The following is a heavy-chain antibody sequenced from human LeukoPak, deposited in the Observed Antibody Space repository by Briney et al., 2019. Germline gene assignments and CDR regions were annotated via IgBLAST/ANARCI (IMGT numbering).Heavy chain of an antibody. V-gene: IGHV4-34*01. CDR2: INDSGST. CDR1: GGSFSGYY. Sequence: SETLSLTCAVYGGSFSGYYWSWIRQPPGKGLEWIGEINDSGSTHYNTSLNSRVTISVDTSKNQIYLKLSSVAAADTAIYYCARGVSHRNFDWLFYWGQGTLVTVSS. CDR3: ARGVSHRNFDWLFY. D-gene: IGHD3-9*01. J-gene: IGHJ4*02.